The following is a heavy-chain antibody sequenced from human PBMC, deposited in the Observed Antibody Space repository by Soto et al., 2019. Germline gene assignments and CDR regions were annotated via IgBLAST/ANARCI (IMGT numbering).Heavy chain of an antibody. CDR3: ARSGNEGAVDY. V-gene: IGHV6-1*01. CDR1: GDSVSSKSPA. Sequence: SQTRSLTPAISGDSVSSKSPAWHWIRQSPSRGLEWLGRTYYRSKWHNEYAVSVKSRIIINPDTSKNQFSLQLNSVTPEDTAMYYCARSGNEGAVDYWGQGTLVTVS. CDR2: TYYRSKWHN. D-gene: IGHD1-26*01. J-gene: IGHJ4*02.